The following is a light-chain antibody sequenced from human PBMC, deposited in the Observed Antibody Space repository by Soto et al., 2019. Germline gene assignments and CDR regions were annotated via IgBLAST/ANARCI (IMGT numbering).Light chain of an antibody. V-gene: IGKV1-17*03. J-gene: IGKJ2*01. CDR3: LQHNDYPYT. Sequence: DIQMTQSPSSVSASVGDRVTITCRASQDISNWLAWYQQKPGKVPNLLIYKASTLKSGVPSRFSAGGSGTEFILTISSLQPEDFATYYCLQHNDYPYTFGQGTKVDIK. CDR2: KAS. CDR1: QDISNW.